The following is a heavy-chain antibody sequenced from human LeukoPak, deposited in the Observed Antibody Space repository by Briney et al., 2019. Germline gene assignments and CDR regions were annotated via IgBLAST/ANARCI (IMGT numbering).Heavy chain of an antibody. V-gene: IGHV3-11*03. CDR3: ARMYYYEDSGRHFDY. Sequence: PVGALRLSCAASVFTFSDYYMSWIRQAPGEGLEWVSYISSSGHYTNYAATVKGRFTISKANTKNSLPMQMNSPRAEDTDEYYCARMYYYEDSGRHFDYWGQGAMVTVS. CDR1: VFTFSDYY. CDR2: ISSSGHYT. J-gene: IGHJ4*02. D-gene: IGHD3-22*01.